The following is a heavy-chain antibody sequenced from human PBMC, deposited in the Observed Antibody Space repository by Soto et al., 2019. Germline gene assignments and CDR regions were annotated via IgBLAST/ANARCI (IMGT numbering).Heavy chain of an antibody. V-gene: IGHV4-39*02. J-gene: IGHJ4*02. CDR2: IYQGGSA. D-gene: IGHD6-25*01. CDR1: GASIINSSYY. CDR3: SRRGVAAAASVLDH. Sequence: PSETLSLTCSVSGASIINSSYYWGWLRQTPGKGLEWIASIYQGGSAYYTSSLKSRVTIAVDTSKNRFSLKLTSVTAADTGVYYCSRRGVAAAASVLDHWGQGTLVTVSS.